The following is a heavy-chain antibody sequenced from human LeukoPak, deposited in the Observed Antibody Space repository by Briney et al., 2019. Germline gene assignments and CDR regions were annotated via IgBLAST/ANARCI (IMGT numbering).Heavy chain of an antibody. CDR2: TRYDGSYT. J-gene: IGHJ6*03. V-gene: IGHV3-30*02. CDR3: ARDTAWYTTHYYMDV. CDR1: GFSFSSYG. Sequence: GGSLRLSCAVSGFSFSSYGMQWVRQAPGKGPEWVAFTRYDGSYTYYANSVKGRFTISRDNSKTTLYLQMDSLRPEDTAVYYCARDTAWYTTHYYMDVWGNGATVIVSS. D-gene: IGHD2-8*01.